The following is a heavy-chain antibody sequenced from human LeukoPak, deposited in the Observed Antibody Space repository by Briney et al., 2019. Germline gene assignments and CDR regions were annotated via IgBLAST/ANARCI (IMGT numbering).Heavy chain of an antibody. D-gene: IGHD3-10*01. CDR2: IKQDGRER. CDR1: GFTFSSYW. V-gene: IGHV3-7*01. Sequence: GGSLRLSCVASGFTFSSYWMSWVRQAPGKGLEWVANIKQDGRERYHVDSVKGRFTISRDNAKNSLYLQMNSLRAEDTAMYYCARGAGVFDYWGQGTLVTVSS. CDR3: ARGAGVFDY. J-gene: IGHJ4*02.